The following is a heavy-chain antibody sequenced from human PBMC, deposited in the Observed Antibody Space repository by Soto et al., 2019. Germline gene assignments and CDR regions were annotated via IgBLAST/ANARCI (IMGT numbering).Heavy chain of an antibody. J-gene: IGHJ6*02. D-gene: IGHD1-26*01. CDR2: ISPTSDTI. CDR3: ARGRLSGSSYGHYYGLAV. V-gene: IGHV3-48*02. Sequence: PGGSLRLSCVASGFTFSRFSMNWVRQAPGKGLEWVSYISPTSDTIYYADSVKGRFTISRDTARNSLNLQMNSLRDEDTAVYYCARGRLSGSSYGHYYGLAVWGQGTTVTVSS. CDR1: GFTFSRFS.